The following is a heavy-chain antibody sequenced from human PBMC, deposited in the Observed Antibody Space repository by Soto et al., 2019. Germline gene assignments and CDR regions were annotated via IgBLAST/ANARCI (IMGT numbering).Heavy chain of an antibody. Sequence: SETLSLTCTFSCGSILVQSYYWTWIRQTPGKGLEWVGSSYYSGTSYFNPALKGRVTISVDTSTNQFSLRLTSVTAADTAVYYCTRRYNWNDYYFDPWGQGTLVTVSS. V-gene: IGHV4-39*01. J-gene: IGHJ5*02. CDR2: SYYSGTS. CDR3: TRRYNWNDYYFDP. CDR1: CGSILVQSYY. D-gene: IGHD1-20*01.